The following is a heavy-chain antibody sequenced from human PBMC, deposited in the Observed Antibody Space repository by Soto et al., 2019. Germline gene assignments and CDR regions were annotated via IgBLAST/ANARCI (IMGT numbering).Heavy chain of an antibody. V-gene: IGHV4-38-2*01. D-gene: IGHD3-9*01. J-gene: IGHJ4*02. CDR1: GYSISSGFY. CDR2: IHHSGST. Sequence: KPSETLSLTCDVSGYSISSGFYWGWIRQPPGKGLEWIGNIHHSGSTHYNPSLKSRVTISVDTSKNQISLKLTSVTAADTAVYYCAVDFANGYYFDYWGQGTLVTVSS. CDR3: AVDFANGYYFDY.